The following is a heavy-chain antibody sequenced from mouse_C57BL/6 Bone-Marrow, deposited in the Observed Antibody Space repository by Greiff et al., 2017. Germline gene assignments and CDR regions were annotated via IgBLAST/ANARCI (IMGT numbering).Heavy chain of an antibody. J-gene: IGHJ4*01. CDR1: GYTFTSYW. CDR3: ARYGYYELYAMDY. V-gene: IGHV1-59*01. Sequence: QVQLQQSGAELVRPGTSVKLSCKASGYTFTSYWMHWVKQRPGQGLEWIGVIDPSDSYTNYNQKFKGKATLTVDTSSSTAYMQLSSLTSEDSAVYYWARYGYYELYAMDYWGQGTSVTVSS. D-gene: IGHD2-3*01. CDR2: IDPSDSYT.